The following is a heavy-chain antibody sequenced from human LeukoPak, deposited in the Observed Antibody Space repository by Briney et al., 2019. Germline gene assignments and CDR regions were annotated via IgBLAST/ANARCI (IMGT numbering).Heavy chain of an antibody. V-gene: IGHV4-59*12. J-gene: IGHJ4*02. CDR1: GGSISSYY. Sequence: SETLSLTCTVSGGSISSYYWSWIRQPPGKGLEWIGYIYYSGSTNYNPSLKSRVTMSVDTSKNQFSLKLSSVTAADTAVYYCAREPPLGYCSSTSCLSYYFDYWGQGTLVTVSS. CDR3: AREPPLGYCSSTSCLSYYFDY. D-gene: IGHD2-2*01. CDR2: IYYSGST.